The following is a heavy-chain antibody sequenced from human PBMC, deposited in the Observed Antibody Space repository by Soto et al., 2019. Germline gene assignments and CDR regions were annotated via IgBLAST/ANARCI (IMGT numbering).Heavy chain of an antibody. D-gene: IGHD5-12*01. Sequence: SETLSLTCTVSGGSISSYYWSWIRQPPGKGLEWIGYIYYSGSTNYNPSLKSRVTISVDTSKNQFSLKLSSVTAADTAVYCCAREEGSGYGDYMDVWGKGTTVTVSS. CDR1: GGSISSYY. V-gene: IGHV4-59*01. CDR3: AREEGSGYGDYMDV. CDR2: IYYSGST. J-gene: IGHJ6*03.